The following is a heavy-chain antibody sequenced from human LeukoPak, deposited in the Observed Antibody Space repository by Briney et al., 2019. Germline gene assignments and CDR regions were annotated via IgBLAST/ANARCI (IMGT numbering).Heavy chain of an antibody. J-gene: IGHJ4*02. V-gene: IGHV3-21*04. D-gene: IGHD2-2*01. CDR1: GFTFSSYG. CDR2: ISSSSSYI. CDR3: ARHRCTASGCYGDYFDY. Sequence: PGGSLRLSCAASGFTFSSYGMNWVRQAPGKGLEWVSCISSSSSYIYYADSVKGRFTISRDNAKNSLYLQMNSLRAEDTAVYFCARHRCTASGCYGDYFDYWGQGILVTVSS.